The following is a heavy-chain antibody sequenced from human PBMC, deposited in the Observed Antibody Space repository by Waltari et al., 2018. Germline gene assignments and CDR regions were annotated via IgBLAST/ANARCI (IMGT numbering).Heavy chain of an antibody. J-gene: IGHJ4*02. CDR3: ASGSSGSYYADY. Sequence: QVQLVQSGAEVKKPGSSVKVSCKASGGTFSSYAISWVRQAPGQGLEWMGRIIPIVGTANYAQKCQGRVTITADKSTSTAYMELSSLRSEDTAVYYCASGSSGSYYADYWGQGTLVTVSS. V-gene: IGHV1-69*08. D-gene: IGHD1-26*01. CDR2: IIPIVGTA. CDR1: GGTFSSYA.